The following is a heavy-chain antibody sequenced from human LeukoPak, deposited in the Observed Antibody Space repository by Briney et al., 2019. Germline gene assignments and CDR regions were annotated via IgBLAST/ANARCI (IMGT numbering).Heavy chain of an antibody. V-gene: IGHV3-23*01. J-gene: IGHJ4*02. D-gene: IGHD5-18*01. CDR1: GFSFSSSA. Sequence: PGGSLRLSCAGSGFSFSSSAMSWGRQTPGKGLEWGSSITGNGATTYYSDSVKGRFTISRDNSRKKLSLQMSSLRVEDTAVYYCAKERRRVDTEMVRSYYFENWGQGTLVTVSS. CDR2: ITGNGATT. CDR3: AKERRRVDTEMVRSYYFEN.